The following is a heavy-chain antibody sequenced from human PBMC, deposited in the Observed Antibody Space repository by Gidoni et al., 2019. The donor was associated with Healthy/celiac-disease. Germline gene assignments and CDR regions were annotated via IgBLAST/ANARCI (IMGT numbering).Heavy chain of an antibody. CDR2: INPNSGGT. CDR1: GYTFTGYY. Sequence: QVQLVPPGAEVKQPGSSVKVSCKASGYTFTGYYMHWVRQAPGQGLEWMGWINPNSGGTNYAQKFQGRVTMTRDTSISTAYMELSRLRSDDTAVYYCAREVGDPASPFDYWGQGTLVTVSS. CDR3: AREVGDPASPFDY. D-gene: IGHD3-16*01. V-gene: IGHV1-2*02. J-gene: IGHJ4*02.